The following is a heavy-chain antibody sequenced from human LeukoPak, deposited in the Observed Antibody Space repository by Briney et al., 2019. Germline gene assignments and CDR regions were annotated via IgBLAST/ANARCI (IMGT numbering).Heavy chain of an antibody. CDR1: GGTFSSYA. CDR2: IIPIFGTA. V-gene: IGHV1-69*05. D-gene: IGHD5-12*01. CDR3: ATDPGGGVATIVDY. J-gene: IGHJ4*02. Sequence: SVKVSCKASGGTFSSYAISWVRQAPGQGLEWMGGIIPIFGTANYAQKFQGRVTITTDESTSTAYMELSSLRSEDTAVYYCATDPGGGVATIVDYWGQGTLVTVSP.